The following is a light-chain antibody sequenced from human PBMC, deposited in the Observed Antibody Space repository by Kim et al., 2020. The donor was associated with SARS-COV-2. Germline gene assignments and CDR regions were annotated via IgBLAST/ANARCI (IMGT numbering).Light chain of an antibody. CDR1: KLGDKY. V-gene: IGLV3-1*01. CDR2: QDS. CDR3: QAWDSSLVV. J-gene: IGLJ2*01. Sequence: VSPGQTTSITCSGDKLGDKYACWYQQKPGQSPVLVIYQDSKRPSGIPERFSGSNSGNTATLTIGGTQAMDEADYYCQAWDSSLVVFGGGTQLTVL.